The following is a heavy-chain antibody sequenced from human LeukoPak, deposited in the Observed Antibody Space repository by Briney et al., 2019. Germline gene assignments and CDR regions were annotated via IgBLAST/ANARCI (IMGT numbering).Heavy chain of an antibody. J-gene: IGHJ4*02. V-gene: IGHV7-4-1*02. CDR1: GYTFSGNA. Sequence: ASVKVSCKASGYTFSGNAINWVRQAPGQGLEWMGWIDTNTGNPTYAQGFTGQFVFSLDTSVSTAYLQISSLKAEDTAEYFCARVYDSSGYFSDWGQGTLVTVSS. D-gene: IGHD3-22*01. CDR2: IDTNTGNP. CDR3: ARVYDSSGYFSD.